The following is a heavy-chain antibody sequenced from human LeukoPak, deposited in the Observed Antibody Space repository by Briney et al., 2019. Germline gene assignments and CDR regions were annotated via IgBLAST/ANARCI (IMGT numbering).Heavy chain of an antibody. CDR2: INPSGTFT. D-gene: IGHD1-26*01. Sequence: ASVKVSCKASGYNFSIHWMHWVRQAPGQGLEWVGIINPSGTFTSYAQKLQGRVTVTRDMSTSTVYMELSNLRSEDTAVYYCARDQSGKWELLTGRWFDPWGQGTLVTVSS. V-gene: IGHV1-46*01. J-gene: IGHJ5*02. CDR3: ARDQSGKWELLTGRWFDP. CDR1: GYNFSIHW.